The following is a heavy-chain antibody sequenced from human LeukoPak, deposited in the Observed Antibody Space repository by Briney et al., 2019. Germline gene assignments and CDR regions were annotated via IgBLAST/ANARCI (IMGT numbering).Heavy chain of an antibody. D-gene: IGHD3-16*02. CDR3: AKDGHYDYVWGSYLNPDYFDY. CDR1: GFTFSSYT. CDR2: ITTGGPNT. V-gene: IGHV3-23*01. J-gene: IGHJ4*02. Sequence: PGGSLRLSCTASGFTFSSYTMSWVRQAPGKGLKWVSTITTGGPNTYYADSVKGRFTVSRDDSKNTLYLQMNSLRAEDTAVYYCAKDGHYDYVWGSYLNPDYFDYWGQGTLVTVSS.